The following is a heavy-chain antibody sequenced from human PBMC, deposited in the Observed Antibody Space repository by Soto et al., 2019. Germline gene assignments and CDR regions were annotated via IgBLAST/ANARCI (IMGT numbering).Heavy chain of an antibody. Sequence: SETLSLTCIVSGGAISEKYWNWVRQPPGKVLEWIGLIFANGHTDYNPSLKSRVTMSVDASKNQCSVRLTSITAADTDVHYCLPSLAASCLNCFGPWGRGTLVTVSS. V-gene: IGHV4-4*07. CDR1: GGAISEKY. D-gene: IGHD6-13*01. CDR3: LPSLAASCLNCFGP. J-gene: IGHJ5*02. CDR2: IFANGHT.